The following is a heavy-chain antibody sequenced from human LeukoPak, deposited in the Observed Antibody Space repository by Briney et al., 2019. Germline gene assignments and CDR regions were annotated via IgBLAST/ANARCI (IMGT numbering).Heavy chain of an antibody. V-gene: IGHV3-7*01. D-gene: IGHD3-16*01. CDR1: GFSFSSYW. CDR2: IKEDGSEN. Sequence: GGSLRLSCVVSGFSFSSYWMTWVRQAPGKGLEWVANIKEDGSENYYVDSVKGRFTISRDNAKNSLFLEMSSLRAEDTAVYFCARGGTTGGIDDWGQGPLVTVSS. CDR3: ARGGTTGGIDD. J-gene: IGHJ4*02.